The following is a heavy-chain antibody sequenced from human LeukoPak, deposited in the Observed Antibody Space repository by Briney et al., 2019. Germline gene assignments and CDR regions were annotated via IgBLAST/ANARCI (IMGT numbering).Heavy chain of an antibody. CDR1: GFTFSDYY. CDR2: ISSSSSYT. J-gene: IGHJ4*02. Sequence: GGSLRLSCAASGFTFSDYYMSWIRQAPGKGLEWVSYISSSSSYTNYADSVKGRFTISRDNAKNSLYLQMNSLRAEDTAVYYCAQNFYDSSGLYFDYWGQGTLVTVSS. CDR3: AQNFYDSSGLYFDY. V-gene: IGHV3-11*06. D-gene: IGHD3-22*01.